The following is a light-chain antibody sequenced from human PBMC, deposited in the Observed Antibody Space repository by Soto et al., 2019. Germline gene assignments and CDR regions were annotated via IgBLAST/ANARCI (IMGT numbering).Light chain of an antibody. CDR2: AAS. CDR1: QVIRND. J-gene: IGKJ1*01. V-gene: IGKV1-6*01. Sequence: AIQMTQSPSSLSASVGDRVTITCRASQVIRNDLGWYQQKPGKAPKLLIYAASTLHSGVPSRFSGSGSATEFTLTISTLHPDDFATYYCVQDYDCPRTFGQGTKVDIK. CDR3: VQDYDCPRT.